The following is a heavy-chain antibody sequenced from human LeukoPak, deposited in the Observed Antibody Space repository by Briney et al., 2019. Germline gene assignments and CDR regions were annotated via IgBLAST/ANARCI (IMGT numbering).Heavy chain of an antibody. V-gene: IGHV4-38-2*02. Sequence: SETLSLTCAVSGYSISSGYYWGWIRQPPGKGLEWIGSIYHSGSTYYNPSLKSRVTISVDTSRNQFSLKLSSVTAADTAVYYCARDPDGAWFDPWGQGTLVTVSS. CDR3: ARDPDGAWFDP. CDR2: IYHSGST. CDR1: GYSISSGYY. D-gene: IGHD1-14*01. J-gene: IGHJ5*02.